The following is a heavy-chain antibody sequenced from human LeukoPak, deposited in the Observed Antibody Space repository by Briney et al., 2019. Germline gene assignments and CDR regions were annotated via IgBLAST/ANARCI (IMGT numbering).Heavy chain of an antibody. CDR3: ARESAYAVPDY. V-gene: IGHV3-7*01. J-gene: IGHJ4*02. CDR1: TFTFSSYW. CDR2: IKQDGSEK. D-gene: IGHD6-19*01. Sequence: GGSLRLSCAASTFTFSSYWMTWVRHVPGKGLEWVANIKQDGSEKNYVDSVKGRFTISRDNAKNSLYLQMNSLRSEDTAVYYCARESAYAVPDYWGQGSLVTVSS.